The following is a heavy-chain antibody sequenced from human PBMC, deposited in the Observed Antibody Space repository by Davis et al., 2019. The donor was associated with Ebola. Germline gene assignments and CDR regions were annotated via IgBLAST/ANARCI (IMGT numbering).Heavy chain of an antibody. D-gene: IGHD3-22*01. CDR1: GFTFSSYG. CDR2: IWYDGSNK. Sequence: PGGSLRLSCAASGFTFSSYGMHWVRQAPGKGLEWVAVIWYDGSNKYYADSVKGRFTISRDNSKNTLYLQMNSLRAEDTAVYYCARSSSGRITMIVVVNIFDYWGQGTLVTVSS. V-gene: IGHV3-33*01. J-gene: IGHJ4*02. CDR3: ARSSSGRITMIVVVNIFDY.